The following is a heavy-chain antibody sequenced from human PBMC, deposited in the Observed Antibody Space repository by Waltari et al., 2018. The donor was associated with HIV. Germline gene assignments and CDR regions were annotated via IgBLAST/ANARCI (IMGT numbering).Heavy chain of an antibody. Sequence: QLQLHESGPRLVTPSETLSLTCAVSGDFVVISAYYWGWVRQPPGKGLEWIGSISYGAGSTYYNPSLKSRVTISVDMSKKQFFLRLNSVTAADTAVYYCASHGANWNSHYYYYYGLDVWGLGTTVTVSS. CDR2: ISYGAGST. D-gene: IGHD1-1*01. J-gene: IGHJ6*02. CDR1: GDFVVISAYY. CDR3: ASHGANWNSHYYYYYGLDV. V-gene: IGHV4-39*01.